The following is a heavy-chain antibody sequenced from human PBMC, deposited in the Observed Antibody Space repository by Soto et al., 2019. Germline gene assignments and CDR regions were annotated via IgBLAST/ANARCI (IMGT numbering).Heavy chain of an antibody. CDR3: ATGGLGI. D-gene: IGHD6-13*01. Sequence: EVQLVESGGGLVKPGGSLRLCCVVSGLSFSNAWMSWVRQAPGKGLEWVGRIQSKTAGGPTDYAAPVKGRFTISRDDSKNTLYLQMNSLKTEDTAVYYCATGGLGIWGQGTLVTVSS. V-gene: IGHV3-15*01. J-gene: IGHJ4*02. CDR1: GLSFSNAW. CDR2: IQSKTAGGPT.